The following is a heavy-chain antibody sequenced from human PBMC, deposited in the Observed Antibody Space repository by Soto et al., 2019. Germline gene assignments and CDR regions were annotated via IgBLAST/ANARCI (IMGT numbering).Heavy chain of an antibody. D-gene: IGHD6-25*01. Sequence: QVQLVQSGAEVKKPGTSVKVSWKASGDTFRSFAISWVRQAPGQGLEWMGGIIPIFRTPRYAQKFQGRVTITADEFTSTAYMELSSLTSEDTAVYFCARAKDREQIGGNYYYSVDVWGQGTTVIVSS. CDR3: ARAKDREQIGGNYYYSVDV. CDR1: GDTFRSFA. J-gene: IGHJ6*02. V-gene: IGHV1-69*12. CDR2: IIPIFRTP.